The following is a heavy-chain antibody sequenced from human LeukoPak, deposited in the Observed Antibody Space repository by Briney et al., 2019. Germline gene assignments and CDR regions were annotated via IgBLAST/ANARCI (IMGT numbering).Heavy chain of an antibody. CDR2: ISYDGSIK. CDR1: GFTFNNYG. Sequence: PGRSLRLSCAASGFTFNNYGMHWVRQAPGKGLEWVAVISYDGSIKYYVESVKGRFTISRDNSKNTLYLQMNSLRAEDTAVYYCAKFYSEVNYFDYWGQGTLVTVSS. CDR3: AKFYSEVNYFDY. V-gene: IGHV3-30*18. J-gene: IGHJ4*02. D-gene: IGHD3-22*01.